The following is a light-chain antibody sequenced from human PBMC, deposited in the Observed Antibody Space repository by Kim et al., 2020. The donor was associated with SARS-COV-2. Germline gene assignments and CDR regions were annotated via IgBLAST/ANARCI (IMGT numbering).Light chain of an antibody. CDR3: QQLKSFSPV. J-gene: IGKJ3*01. Sequence: IHLTQSPSSLSASVGDRVTITCRASQGISSYLAWYQQITGKAPNLLIYDATTLQSGVPSRFSGVGSGTDFTLTISSLQPEDFATYYCQQLKSFSPVFGPGTKVDIK. V-gene: IGKV1-9*01. CDR2: DAT. CDR1: QGISSY.